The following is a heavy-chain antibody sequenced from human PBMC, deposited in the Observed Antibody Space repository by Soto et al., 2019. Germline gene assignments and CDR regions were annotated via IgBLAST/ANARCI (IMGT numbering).Heavy chain of an antibody. CDR2: FDPEDGET. CDR1: GYTLTELS. J-gene: IGHJ1*01. Sequence: ASVKVSCKVSGYTLTELSMHWVRQAPGKGLEWMGGFDPEDGETIYAQKFQGRVTMTEYTSTDTAYMELSSLRSEDTAVYYCATEFSGYSRSPEYFQHWGQGTLVTVSS. D-gene: IGHD6-13*01. CDR3: ATEFSGYSRSPEYFQH. V-gene: IGHV1-24*01.